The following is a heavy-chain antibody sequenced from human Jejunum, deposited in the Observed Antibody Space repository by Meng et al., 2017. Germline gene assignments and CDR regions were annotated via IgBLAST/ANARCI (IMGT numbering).Heavy chain of an antibody. CDR2: IYHSGAF. CDR1: GDSISTNW. CDR3: ARGAIGTRPFDY. D-gene: IGHD2-21*01. Sequence: QVRLRESGPGLLKPSGTLSLPCAVSGDSISTNWWNWVRQPPGKGLEWIGEIYHSGAFNYNPSLRRRVTISVDKSKNQVSLKLDSLTAADTAVYYCARGAIGTRPFDYWGQGTLVTVSS. V-gene: IGHV4-4*02. J-gene: IGHJ4*02.